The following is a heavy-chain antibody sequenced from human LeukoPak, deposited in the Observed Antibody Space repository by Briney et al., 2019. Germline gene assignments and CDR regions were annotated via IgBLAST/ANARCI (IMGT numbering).Heavy chain of an antibody. V-gene: IGHV3-30-3*01. Sequence: GGSLRLSCAASGFTGSSKYMSWVRQAPGKGLEWVAVISYDGSNKYYADSVKGRFTISRDNSKNTLYLQMNSLRAEDTAVYYCARAQGGRELLDLRPDDAFDIWGQGTMVTVSS. CDR1: GFTGSSKY. CDR2: ISYDGSNK. D-gene: IGHD1-26*01. J-gene: IGHJ3*02. CDR3: ARAQGGRELLDLRPDDAFDI.